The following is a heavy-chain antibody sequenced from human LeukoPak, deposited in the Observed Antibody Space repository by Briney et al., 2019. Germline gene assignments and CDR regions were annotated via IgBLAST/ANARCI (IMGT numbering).Heavy chain of an antibody. J-gene: IGHJ4*02. CDR3: ARRGFGDGYNV. Sequence: SETLSLTCAVYGGSFSGYYWSWIRRPPGKGLEWIGEINHSGSTNYNPSLKSRVTISVDTSKNQFSLKLSSVTAADTAVYYCARRGFGDGYNVWGQGTLVTVSS. CDR1: GGSFSGYY. D-gene: IGHD5-24*01. V-gene: IGHV4-34*01. CDR2: INHSGST.